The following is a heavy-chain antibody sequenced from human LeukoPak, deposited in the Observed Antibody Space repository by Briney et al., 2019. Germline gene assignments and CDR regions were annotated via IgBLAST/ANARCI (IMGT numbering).Heavy chain of an antibody. V-gene: IGHV4-61*02. J-gene: IGHJ5*02. CDR1: GGAISSGSYY. CDR3: ARMYSSSSEYNWFDP. Sequence: PSETLSLTCTVSGGAISSGSYYWSWIRQPAGKGLEWIGRIYTSGSTTYNPSLKSRVTISIDTSKNQFSLKLSSVTAADTAVYYCARMYSSSSEYNWFDPWGQGTLVTASS. D-gene: IGHD6-6*01. CDR2: IYTSGST.